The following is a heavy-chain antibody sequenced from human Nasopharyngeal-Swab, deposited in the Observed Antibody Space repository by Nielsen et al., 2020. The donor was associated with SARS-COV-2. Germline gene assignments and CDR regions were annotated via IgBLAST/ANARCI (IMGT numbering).Heavy chain of an antibody. J-gene: IGHJ4*02. Sequence: VRQAPGKGLERVAVISYDGSNKYYADSVKGRFTISRDNSKNTLYLQMNSLRAEDTAVYYCAKDSFDYWGQGTLVTVSS. V-gene: IGHV3-30*18. CDR2: ISYDGSNK. CDR3: AKDSFDY.